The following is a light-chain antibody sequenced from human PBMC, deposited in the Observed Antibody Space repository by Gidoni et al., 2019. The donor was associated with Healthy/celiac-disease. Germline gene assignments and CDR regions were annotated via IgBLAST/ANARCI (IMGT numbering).Light chain of an antibody. CDR1: ALPKQY. J-gene: IGLJ3*02. CDR2: QDS. Sequence: SYELTQPPSASVSPGQTARITCSGDALPKQYAYWYQQKPGQAPVLVIYQDSERPSGIPERFSGSSSGTTVTLTISGVHAEDEADYYCQSADSSGTYWVFGGGTKLTVL. CDR3: QSADSSGTYWV. V-gene: IGLV3-25*03.